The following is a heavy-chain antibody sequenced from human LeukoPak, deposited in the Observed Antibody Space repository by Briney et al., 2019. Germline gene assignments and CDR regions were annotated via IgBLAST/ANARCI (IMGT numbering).Heavy chain of an antibody. CDR2: TYYRSKWYN. CDR3: AKDVATRGLDAFDI. D-gene: IGHD5-12*01. V-gene: IGHV6-1*01. J-gene: IGHJ3*02. Sequence: SQTLSLTCAISGDSVSSNSAAWNWIRQSPSRGLEWLGRTYYRSKWYNDYAVSVKSRITINPDTSKNQFSLQLDSVTPEDTAVYYCAKDVATRGLDAFDIWGQGTMVTVSS. CDR1: GDSVSSNSAA.